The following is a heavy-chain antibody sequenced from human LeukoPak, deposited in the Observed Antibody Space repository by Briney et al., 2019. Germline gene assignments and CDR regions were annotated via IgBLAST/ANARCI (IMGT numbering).Heavy chain of an antibody. D-gene: IGHD6-13*01. CDR3: AKVGGSSSWYLKYDN. CDR1: GFTFSSSYA. CDR2: ISGSGGST. Sequence: PGGSLRLSCAASGFTFSSSYAMSWVRQAPGKGLEWVSGISGSGGSTYYADSVKGRFTMSRDNSKNTLYLQMNSLRAEDTAVYYCAKVGGSSSWYLKYDNWGQGTLVTVSS. V-gene: IGHV3-23*01. J-gene: IGHJ4*02.